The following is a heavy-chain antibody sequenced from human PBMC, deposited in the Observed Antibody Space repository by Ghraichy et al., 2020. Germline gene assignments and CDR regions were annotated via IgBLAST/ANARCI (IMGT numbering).Heavy chain of an antibody. Sequence: SETLSLTCAVYGGSFSGYYWSWIRQPPGKGLEWIGEINHSGSTNYNPSLKSRVTISVDTSKNQFSLKLSSVTAADTAVYYCARGRAVVRSSTSCCFDYWGQGTLVTVSS. CDR3: ARGRAVVRSSTSCCFDY. CDR2: INHSGST. D-gene: IGHD2-2*01. CDR1: GGSFSGYY. J-gene: IGHJ4*02. V-gene: IGHV4-34*01.